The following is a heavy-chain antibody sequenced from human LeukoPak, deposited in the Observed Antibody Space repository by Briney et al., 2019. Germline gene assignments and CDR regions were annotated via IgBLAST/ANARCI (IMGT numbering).Heavy chain of an antibody. D-gene: IGHD3-10*01. CDR3: ASLHGSGVDYYYGMDV. V-gene: IGHV4-59*01. CDR1: GGSISSYY. Sequence: PSETLFLTCTVSGGSISSYYWSWIRQPPGKGLEWIGYIYYSGSTNYNPSLKSRVTISVDTSKNQFSLKLSSVTAADTAVYYCASLHGSGVDYYYGMDVWGQGTTVTVSS. CDR2: IYYSGST. J-gene: IGHJ6*02.